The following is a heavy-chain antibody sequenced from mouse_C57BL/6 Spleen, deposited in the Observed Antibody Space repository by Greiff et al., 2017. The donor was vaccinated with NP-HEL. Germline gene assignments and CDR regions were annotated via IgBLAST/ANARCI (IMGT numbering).Heavy chain of an antibody. V-gene: IGHV1-64*01. J-gene: IGHJ2*01. CDR2: IHPGSGST. Sequence: VQLQQPGAELVKPGASVKLSCKASGYTFTSYWMHWVKQRPGQGLEWIGMIHPGSGSTNYNEKFKSKATLTVDKSSSTAYMQLSSLTSEDSAVYYCARLTGSSRDYWGQGTTLTVSS. CDR3: ARLTGSSRDY. D-gene: IGHD1-1*01. CDR1: GYTFTSYW.